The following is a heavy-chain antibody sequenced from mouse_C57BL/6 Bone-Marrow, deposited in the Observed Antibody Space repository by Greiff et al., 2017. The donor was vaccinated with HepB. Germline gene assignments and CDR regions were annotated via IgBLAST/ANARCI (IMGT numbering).Heavy chain of an antibody. CDR2: IYPRSGNT. CDR1: GYTFTSYG. Sequence: QVQLQQSGAELARPGASVKLSCKASGYTFTSYGISWVKQRTGQGLEWIGEIYPRSGNTYYNEKFKGKATLTADKSSSTAYMELRSLTSEDSAVYFCARGIWVLWFDYWGQGTLVTVTA. V-gene: IGHV1-81*01. D-gene: IGHD2-14*01. CDR3: ARGIWVLWFDY. J-gene: IGHJ3*01.